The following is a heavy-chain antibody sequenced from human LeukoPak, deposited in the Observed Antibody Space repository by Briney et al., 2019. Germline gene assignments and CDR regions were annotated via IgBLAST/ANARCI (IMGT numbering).Heavy chain of an antibody. J-gene: IGHJ4*02. Sequence: GGSLRLSCGASGCTFIISSISWVRQAPGKVLEWVSAITDAVGSTHYADSVKGRFTISSDNSKNTVYLQMNSLRPEDMAVYYCAKEIFSGLLYIDYWGQGTLVTVSS. CDR1: GCTFIISS. CDR3: AKEIFSGLLYIDY. CDR2: ITDAVGST. V-gene: IGHV3-23*01. D-gene: IGHD5-12*01.